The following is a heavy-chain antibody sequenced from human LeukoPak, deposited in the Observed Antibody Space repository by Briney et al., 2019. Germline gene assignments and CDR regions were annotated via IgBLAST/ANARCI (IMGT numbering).Heavy chain of an antibody. J-gene: IGHJ4*02. CDR3: TAKFSQANWGSEKTYDY. V-gene: IGHV3-15*01. CDR1: GFTFSNAW. D-gene: IGHD7-27*01. Sequence: PGGSLRLSCAASGFTFSNAWMSWVRQAPGKGLEWVGRIKSKTDGGTTDYAAPVKGRFTISRDDSKNTLCLQMNSLKTEDTAVYYCTAKFSQANWGSEKTYDYWGQGTLVTVSS. CDR2: IKSKTDGGTT.